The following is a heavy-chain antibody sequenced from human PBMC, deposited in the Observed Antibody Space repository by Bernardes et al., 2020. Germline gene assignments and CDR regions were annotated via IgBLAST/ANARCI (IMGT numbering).Heavy chain of an antibody. CDR3: ARGRYYMDV. J-gene: IGHJ6*03. CDR2: IYYSGGT. CDR1: GGSISNYY. Sequence: SETLSLTCTVSGGSISNYYWSWIRQPPGKGLEWIGYIYYSGGTNYNPSLKSRITISVDTSKNQFSLKLSSVTAADTAVYYCARGRYYMDVWGKGTTVTVSS. V-gene: IGHV4-59*01.